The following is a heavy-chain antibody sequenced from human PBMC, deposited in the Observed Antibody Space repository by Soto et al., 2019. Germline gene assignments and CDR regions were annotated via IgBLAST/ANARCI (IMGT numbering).Heavy chain of an antibody. J-gene: IGHJ5*02. CDR1: GFSLTTSGVG. D-gene: IGHD1-7*01. Sequence: QITLKESGPTLVKPTQTLTLTCSFSGFSLTTSGVGVGWIRQPPGKALEWLALIYWDDDKRYSPSLKTRLTITKDTSKTQVFLTMPNMDPVDTATYYCASRQDYRGSWNSGWFDPWGQGTLVTVSS. CDR3: ASRQDYRGSWNSGWFDP. V-gene: IGHV2-5*02. CDR2: IYWDDDK.